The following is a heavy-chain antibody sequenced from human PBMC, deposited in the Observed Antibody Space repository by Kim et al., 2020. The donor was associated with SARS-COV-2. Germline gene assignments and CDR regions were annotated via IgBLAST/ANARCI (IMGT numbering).Heavy chain of an antibody. CDR2: VYYSGTT. D-gene: IGHD4-4*01. CDR3: ARHAHDSFNWFDR. Sequence: SETLSLTCTVSGESINSTSFYWGWIRQPPGKGLEWIGSVYYSGTTYYNPSHRCRVTISRDTSKNQFALKLSHGTAAETAVYYCARHAHDSFNWFDRWGQGNLVTVSS. CDR1: GESINSTSFY. V-gene: IGHV4-39*01. J-gene: IGHJ5*02.